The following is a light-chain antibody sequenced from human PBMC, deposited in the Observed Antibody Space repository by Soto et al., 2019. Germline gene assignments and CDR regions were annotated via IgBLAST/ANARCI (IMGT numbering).Light chain of an antibody. J-gene: IGKJ4*01. CDR1: QSFSSY. V-gene: IGKV3-11*01. CDR2: DAS. CDR3: QQRSNWLT. Sequence: EIVLTQSPATLSLSPGERATLSCRASQSFSSYLAWYQQKPGQAPRVLIYDASSRATGIPARFSGSGSGTDLALTISSLEPEDFAVYYCQQRSNWLTFGGRTKVEIK.